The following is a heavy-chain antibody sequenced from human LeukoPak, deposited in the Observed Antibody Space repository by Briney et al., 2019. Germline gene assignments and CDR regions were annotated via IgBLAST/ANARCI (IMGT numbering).Heavy chain of an antibody. V-gene: IGHV1-18*01. CDR3: ARALLWFVEPSHIDY. CDR2: ITAYNDNT. CDR1: GYTFTSYG. Sequence: GASVKVSCKASGYTFTSYGISWVRQAPGQGLEWMGWITAYNDNTNYAQKLQGRVTMTTDTSTSTAYMELRSLRSDDTAVYYCARALLWFVEPSHIDYWGQGTLVTASS. D-gene: IGHD3-10*01. J-gene: IGHJ4*02.